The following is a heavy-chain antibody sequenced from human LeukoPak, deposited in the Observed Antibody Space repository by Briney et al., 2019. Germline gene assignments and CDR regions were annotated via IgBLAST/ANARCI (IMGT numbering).Heavy chain of an antibody. V-gene: IGHV3-20*04. J-gene: IGHJ4*02. Sequence: GGSLRLSCAASGFTFDDYGMSRVRQAPGKGLEWVSGINWNGGSTGYADSVKGRFTISRDNAKNSLYLQMNSLRAEDTALYYCARDRGLRWYYYFDYWGQGTLVTVSS. CDR3: ARDRGLRWYYYFDY. CDR2: INWNGGST. CDR1: GFTFDDYG. D-gene: IGHD4-23*01.